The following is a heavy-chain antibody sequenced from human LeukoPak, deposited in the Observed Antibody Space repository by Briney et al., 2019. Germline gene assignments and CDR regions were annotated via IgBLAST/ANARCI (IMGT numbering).Heavy chain of an antibody. CDR1: GFTFGEYA. V-gene: IGHV3-43*02. CDR3: PNDSSRRSLTCYYYYGMYV. CDR2: ISGGGGST. J-gene: IGHJ6*04. Sequence: GGSLRLSCAASGFTFGEYAMTWVRQAPGKGLEWVSFISGGGGSTYYAESVKGRFTISRDNGKNSLYLQMNSLRAEDTAVYYCPNDSSRRSLTCYYYYGMYVWGKGTTVTVS. D-gene: IGHD6-13*01.